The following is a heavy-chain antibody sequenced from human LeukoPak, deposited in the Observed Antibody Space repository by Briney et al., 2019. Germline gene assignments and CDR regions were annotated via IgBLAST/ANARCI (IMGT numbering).Heavy chain of an antibody. CDR2: ISTSGGIK. CDR3: APPPIAATGN. Sequence: KPGGSLRLSCAASGFTFSDYYMSWIRQVPGKGLEWVSYISTSGGIKHYADSVKGRFTVSRDNAKNSVYLQMNSLRAEDTAVYYCAPPPIAATGNWGQGTLVTVSS. V-gene: IGHV3-11*04. D-gene: IGHD6-13*01. CDR1: GFTFSDYY. J-gene: IGHJ4*02.